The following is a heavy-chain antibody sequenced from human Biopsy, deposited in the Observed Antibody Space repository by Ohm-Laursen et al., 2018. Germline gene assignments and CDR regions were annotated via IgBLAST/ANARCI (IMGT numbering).Heavy chain of an antibody. CDR3: ARDGEAKYCRHGVCPSDY. Sequence: SLRLSCSASGFTFSGFSMNWVRQAPGKGLEWVSSISASGNHIYYTDSVKGRFTVSRDNGKNSLDPQMNSLRGEDTAVYYCARDGEAKYCRHGVCPSDYWGQGTLVTVSS. V-gene: IGHV3-21*01. J-gene: IGHJ4*02. CDR2: ISASGNHI. D-gene: IGHD2-8*01. CDR1: GFTFSGFS.